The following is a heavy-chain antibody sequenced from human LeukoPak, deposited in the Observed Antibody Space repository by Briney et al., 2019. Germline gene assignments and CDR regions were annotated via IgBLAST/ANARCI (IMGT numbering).Heavy chain of an antibody. J-gene: IGHJ4*02. CDR1: GFTFDDYD. V-gene: IGHV3-20*04. CDR3: ARELPQIEY. Sequence: GGSLRLSCAASGFTFDDYDMSWVPQAPGKGLEWVYGINWNGGDTAYADSVKGRFTISRDNAQISLYLQINSLRAENTALYYCARELPQIEYWGQGTLVSVSS. D-gene: IGHD2-15*01. CDR2: INWNGGDT.